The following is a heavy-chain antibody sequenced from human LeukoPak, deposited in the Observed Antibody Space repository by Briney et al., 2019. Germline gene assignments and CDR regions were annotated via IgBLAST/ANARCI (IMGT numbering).Heavy chain of an antibody. CDR1: GFTFSSYA. D-gene: IGHD1-26*01. CDR3: AKYGPQDSGSSHFDY. J-gene: IGHJ4*02. Sequence: GGSLRLSCAASGFTFSSYAMSWVRQAPGKGLEWVSAIRDSGSSTHYADSVKGRFTTSRDNSKNTLFSQMNSLRAEDTAIYYCAKYGPQDSGSSHFDYWGQGALVTVSS. CDR2: IRDSGSST. V-gene: IGHV3-23*01.